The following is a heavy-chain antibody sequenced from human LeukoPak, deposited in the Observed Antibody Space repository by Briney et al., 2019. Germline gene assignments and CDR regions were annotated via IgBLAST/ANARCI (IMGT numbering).Heavy chain of an antibody. CDR3: AREGSAFDI. CDR1: GYSISSGYY. Sequence: SETLSLTCTVSGYSISSGYYWSWIRQPPGQGLEWIGEINHSGSTNYNPSLKSRVTISVDTSKNQFSLKLSSVTAADTAVYYCAREGSAFDIWGQGTMVTVSS. CDR2: INHSGST. V-gene: IGHV4-38-2*02. J-gene: IGHJ3*02.